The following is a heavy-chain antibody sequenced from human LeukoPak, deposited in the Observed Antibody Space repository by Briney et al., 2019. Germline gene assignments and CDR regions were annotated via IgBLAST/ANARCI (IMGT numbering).Heavy chain of an antibody. CDR2: INQDGSLN. CDR3: AKGMGLYCSGGSCPNDAFDI. Sequence: GGSLRLSCVASGFTFSNSWMNWVRQAPGKGLEWVSNINQDGSLNYYLDSVRGRFTISRDNARNSVYLQMNSLRAEDTAVYYCAKGMGLYCSGGSCPNDAFDIWGQGTMVTVSS. V-gene: IGHV3-7*03. CDR1: GFTFSNSW. D-gene: IGHD2-15*01. J-gene: IGHJ3*02.